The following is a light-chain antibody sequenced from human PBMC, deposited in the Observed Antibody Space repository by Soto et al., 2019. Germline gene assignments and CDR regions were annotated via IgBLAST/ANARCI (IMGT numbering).Light chain of an antibody. J-gene: IGKJ5*01. CDR3: QQYNNWPS. CDR1: QTVSRN. CDR2: DIS. V-gene: IGKV3-15*01. Sequence: EVVMTQSPATLSVSPGERATLSCRASQTVSRNLAWYQRRPGQAPRLLIYDISNRAAGVPARFSGSGSETEFTLTIRSLQSEDFAVYFCQQYNNWPSFGQGTRLEI.